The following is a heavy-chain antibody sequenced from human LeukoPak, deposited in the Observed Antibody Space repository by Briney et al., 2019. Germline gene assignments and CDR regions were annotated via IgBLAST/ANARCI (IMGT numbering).Heavy chain of an antibody. CDR3: AKDKGQQLLLNWFDP. Sequence: PGGSLRLSCAASGFSFSSYAMSWVRQAPGEGLEWVSAVTDSGARTYYADSVKGRFTISRDNSKNTLYLQMTSLRAEDTAVYYCAKDKGQQLLLNWFDPWGQGTLVTVSS. V-gene: IGHV3-23*01. CDR2: VTDSGART. D-gene: IGHD2-2*01. CDR1: GFSFSSYA. J-gene: IGHJ5*02.